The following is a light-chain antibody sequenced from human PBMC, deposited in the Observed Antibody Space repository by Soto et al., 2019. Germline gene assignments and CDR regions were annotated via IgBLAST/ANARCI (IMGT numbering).Light chain of an antibody. CDR2: GNS. V-gene: IGLV1-40*01. J-gene: IGLJ1*01. Sequence: VLTQLPSVYGAPGQRVLISCTGSSSNIGAGYDVHWYQQLPGTAPKLLVYGNSNRPSGLPDRFSGSKSGTSASLAITGLHSENEAGYYCQRYDISLSAEVFLTGTKVTGL. CDR3: QRYDISLSAEV. CDR1: SSNIGAGYD.